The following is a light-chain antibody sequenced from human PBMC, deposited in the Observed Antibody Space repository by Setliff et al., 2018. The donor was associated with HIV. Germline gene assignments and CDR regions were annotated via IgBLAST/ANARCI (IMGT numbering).Light chain of an antibody. V-gene: IGLV2-23*01. J-gene: IGLJ2*01. CDR2: DDS. CDR1: SSDVGGYKY. CDR3: CSYAGSATWV. Sequence: QSALTQPASVSGSPGQSITISCTGTSSDVGGYKYVYWYQQHPGKAPKLMIYDDSKRPSGLSNRFSGSKSGNTASLTISGLQAEDEADYYCCSYAGSATWVFGGGTKVTVL.